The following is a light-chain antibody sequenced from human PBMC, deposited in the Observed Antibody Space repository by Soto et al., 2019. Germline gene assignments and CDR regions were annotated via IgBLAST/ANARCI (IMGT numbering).Light chain of an antibody. J-gene: IGLJ1*01. CDR3: SSYAGTNNFYV. V-gene: IGLV2-8*01. CDR2: EVT. CDR1: SSDVGGYNY. Sequence: SAESHPPTECGSPGPPDTISCTGTSSDVGGYNYVSWYQQHPGKAPKLMIFEVTNRPSGVPDRFSGSKSGNTASLTVSGLQAEDEADYYCSSYAGTNNFYVFGTGTKVT.